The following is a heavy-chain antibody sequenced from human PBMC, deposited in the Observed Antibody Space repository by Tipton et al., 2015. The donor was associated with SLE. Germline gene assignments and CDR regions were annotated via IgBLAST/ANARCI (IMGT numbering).Heavy chain of an antibody. D-gene: IGHD3-3*01. CDR3: ARGVPPVTIFGVVMPPGWFDP. CDR2: INHSGST. CDR1: GYFISSGYY. J-gene: IGHJ5*02. Sequence: TLSLTCAVSGYFISSGYYWGWIRQPPGKGLEWIGEINHSGSTNYNPSLKSRVTISVDTSKNQFSLKLSSVTAADTAVYYCARGVPPVTIFGVVMPPGWFDPWGQGTLVTVSS. V-gene: IGHV4-38-2*01.